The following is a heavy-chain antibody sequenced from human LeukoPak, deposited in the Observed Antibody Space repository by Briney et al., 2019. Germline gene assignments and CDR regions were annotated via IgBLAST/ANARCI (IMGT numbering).Heavy chain of an antibody. Sequence: PGGSLRLSCAASGFTVSSDSMSWVRQAPGKGLEWVSFIYSGGSTHYADSVKGRFTISRDNSKNTLYLQMNSLRAEDTAVYYCARLHPAIAVAATAYWGQGTLVTVSS. CDR1: GFTVSSDS. V-gene: IGHV3-66*02. CDR3: ARLHPAIAVAATAY. J-gene: IGHJ4*02. D-gene: IGHD6-19*01. CDR2: IYSGGST.